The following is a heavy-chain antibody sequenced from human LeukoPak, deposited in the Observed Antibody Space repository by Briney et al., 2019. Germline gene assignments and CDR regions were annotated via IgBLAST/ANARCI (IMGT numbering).Heavy chain of an antibody. D-gene: IGHD1-1*01. Sequence: GGSLRLSCAASGFTFSSYAMHWVRQAPGKGLEYVSAISSNGGSRYYADSVKGRFTISRDNSKNTLYLQMSSLRAEDTAVYYCVVQGWVFRAPTQYYFDYWGQGTLVTVSS. CDR3: VVQGWVFRAPTQYYFDY. V-gene: IGHV3-64D*06. CDR2: ISSNGGSR. CDR1: GFTFSSYA. J-gene: IGHJ4*02.